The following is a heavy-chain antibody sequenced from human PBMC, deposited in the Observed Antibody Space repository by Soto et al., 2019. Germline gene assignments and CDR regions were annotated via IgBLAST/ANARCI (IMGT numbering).Heavy chain of an antibody. D-gene: IGHD2-15*01. CDR3: ARRLGYCSGGSCYSPPYFDY. J-gene: IGHJ4*02. CDR2: IYYSGST. V-gene: IGHV4-39*01. Sequence: PSETLSLTCTVSGGSISSSSYYWGWIRQPPGKGLEWIGSIYYSGSTYYNPSLKSRVTISVDTSKNQFSLKLSSVTAADTAVYYCARRLGYCSGGSCYSPPYFDYWGQGTLVTVSS. CDR1: GGSISSSSYY.